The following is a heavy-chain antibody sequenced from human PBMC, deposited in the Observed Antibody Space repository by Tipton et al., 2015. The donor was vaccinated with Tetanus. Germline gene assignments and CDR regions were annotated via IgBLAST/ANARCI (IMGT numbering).Heavy chain of an antibody. Sequence: LSCTVSGGSVRSGDYDWNWIRQPPGKGLEWIGYVHYSGRTNKSPSLKSRVTLSIDKSKNQFSLRLTSVTAADTAVYYCARANNDYPKKGPFDYWGQGARVIVSS. D-gene: IGHD5-12*01. CDR1: GGSVRSGDYD. CDR2: VHYSGRT. J-gene: IGHJ4*02. CDR3: ARANNDYPKKGPFDY. V-gene: IGHV4-61*08.